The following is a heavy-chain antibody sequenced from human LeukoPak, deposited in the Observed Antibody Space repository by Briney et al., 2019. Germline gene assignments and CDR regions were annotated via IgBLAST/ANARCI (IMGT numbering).Heavy chain of an antibody. V-gene: IGHV1-18*01. J-gene: IGHJ4*02. CDR3: ARDLGNYHRYFDY. D-gene: IGHD4-11*01. CDR2: ISTYNGNT. CDR1: GYTFTSYG. Sequence: RASVKVSCKASGYTFTSYGISWVRQAPGQGLEWLGWISTYNGNTYYAQNLQDRVTMTTDTSTSTAYMELRSLRSDDTAVYYCARDLGNYHRYFDYWGQGTLVTVSS.